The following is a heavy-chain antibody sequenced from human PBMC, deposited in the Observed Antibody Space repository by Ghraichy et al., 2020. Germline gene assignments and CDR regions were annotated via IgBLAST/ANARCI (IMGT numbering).Heavy chain of an antibody. CDR2: INQSGST. V-gene: IGHV4-34*01. Sequence: SETLSLTCAVYGGSFSGYYWSWIRQSPGRGLEWIGEINQSGSTNHNPSLKSRVAMSVDSSKNQFSLKLSSVTAADTAVYYCARVVLRFLEWKRNYYGMDVWGQGTTFAVSS. CDR3: ARVVLRFLEWKRNYYGMDV. J-gene: IGHJ6*02. D-gene: IGHD3-3*01. CDR1: GGSFSGYY.